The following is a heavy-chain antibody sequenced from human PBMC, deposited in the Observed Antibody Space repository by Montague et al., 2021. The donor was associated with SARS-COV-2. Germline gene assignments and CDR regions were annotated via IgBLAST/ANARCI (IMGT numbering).Heavy chain of an antibody. J-gene: IGHJ5*02. CDR2: IYYSGGI. CDR1: GGSMSDHY. CDR3: ARAVSVRRAVNWFDP. Sequence: SETLSLTCTVSGGSMSDHYWAWIRQPPGKGLEWLAYIYYSGGINSNASLKSGVSMSVDTSKNQFSLKLTSVTAAGTAVYYCARAVSVRRAVNWFDPWGQGTLVTVSS. V-gene: IGHV4-59*11. D-gene: IGHD3-10*01.